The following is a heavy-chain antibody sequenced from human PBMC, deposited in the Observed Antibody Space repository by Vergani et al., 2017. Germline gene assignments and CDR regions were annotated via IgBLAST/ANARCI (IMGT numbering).Heavy chain of an antibody. Sequence: QVQLQESGSGLVKPSQTLSLTCAVSGGSISSGGYSWSWIRQPPGKGLEWIGYIYHSGSTYYNPSLKSRVTISVDRSKNQFSLKLSSVTAADTAVYYCARGRAMIVVVPQFDYWGQGTLVTVSS. V-gene: IGHV4-30-2*01. CDR1: GGSISSGGYS. J-gene: IGHJ4*02. CDR3: ARGRAMIVVVPQFDY. CDR2: IYHSGST. D-gene: IGHD3-22*01.